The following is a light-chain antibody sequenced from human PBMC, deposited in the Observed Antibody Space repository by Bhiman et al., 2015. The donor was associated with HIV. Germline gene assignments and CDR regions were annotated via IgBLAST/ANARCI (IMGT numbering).Light chain of an antibody. CDR3: SSYAGSNNPVV. CDR2: EVS. CDR1: SSDVGAYNY. Sequence: QSALTQPASVSGSPGQSITISCTGTSSDVGAYNYVSWYQQHPGKAPKLMIYEVSKRPSGVPDRFSGSKSGNTASLTVSGLQAEDEADYYCSSYAGSNNPVVFGGGTELTVL. V-gene: IGLV2-8*01. J-gene: IGLJ2*01.